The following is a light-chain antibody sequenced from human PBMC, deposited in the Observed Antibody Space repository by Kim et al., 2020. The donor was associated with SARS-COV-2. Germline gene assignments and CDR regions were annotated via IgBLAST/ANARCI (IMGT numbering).Light chain of an antibody. Sequence: EIVLTQSPGTLSLSPGERATLSCRASQSVSSSYLAWYQQKPGQAPRLPIYGASSRATGIPDRFSGSGSGTDFTLTISRLEPEDFAVYYCQQYGSPLTFGGGTKVDIK. V-gene: IGKV3-20*01. J-gene: IGKJ4*01. CDR2: GAS. CDR1: QSVSSSY. CDR3: QQYGSPLT.